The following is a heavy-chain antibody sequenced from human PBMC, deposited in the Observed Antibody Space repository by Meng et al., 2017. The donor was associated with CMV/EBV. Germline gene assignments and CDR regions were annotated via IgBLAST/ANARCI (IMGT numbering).Heavy chain of an antibody. CDR2: IIPIFGTA. CDR1: GGTFSSYA. CDR3: ARGEQLASFDY. D-gene: IGHD6-6*01. V-gene: IGHV1-69*05. Sequence: SCQASGGTFSSYAISWVRQAPGQGLEWMGGIIPIFGTANYAQKFQGRVTITTDESTSTAYMELSSLRSEDTAVYYCARGEQLASFDYWGQGTLVTVSS. J-gene: IGHJ4*02.